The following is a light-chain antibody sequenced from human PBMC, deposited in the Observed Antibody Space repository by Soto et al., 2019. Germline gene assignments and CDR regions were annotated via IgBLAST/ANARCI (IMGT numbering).Light chain of an antibody. J-gene: IGKJ2*01. CDR3: HQYYSYPYT. CDR2: AAS. V-gene: IGKV1-8*01. CDR1: QGISSY. Sequence: AIRMTQSPSSFSASTGDRVTITCRASQGISSYLAWYQQKPGKAPKLLIYAASTLQSGVPSRFSGSGSGTDFTLTISCLQSEDFATYYCHQYYSYPYTFDQWTKLEIK.